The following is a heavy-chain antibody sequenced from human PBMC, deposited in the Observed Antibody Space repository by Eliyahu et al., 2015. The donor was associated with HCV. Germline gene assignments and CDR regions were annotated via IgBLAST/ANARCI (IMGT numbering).Heavy chain of an antibody. Sequence: QVQLQESGPGLVKPSETLSLTCTVSGGSISSYYWSWIRQPPGKGLEWIGYIYYSGSTNYNPSLKSRVTISVDTSKNQFSLKLSSVTAADTAVYYCARDNEIAVAGTRWFDPWGQGTLVTVSS. J-gene: IGHJ5*02. CDR1: GGSISSYY. D-gene: IGHD6-19*01. CDR3: ARDNEIAVAGTRWFDP. V-gene: IGHV4-59*01. CDR2: IYYSGST.